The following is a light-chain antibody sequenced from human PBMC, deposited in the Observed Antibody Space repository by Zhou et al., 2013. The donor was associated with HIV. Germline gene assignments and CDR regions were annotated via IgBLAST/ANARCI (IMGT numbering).Light chain of an antibody. CDR3: QQGYTSPLT. Sequence: DIQMTQSPSSLSASVGDRVTITCRASQSISNYLNWYQQKPGKAPKLLIYAASTLQSGVPSRFSGRGSGTDFTLTISSLQPEDFATYYCQQGYTSPLTFGGGTKVEIK. CDR1: QSISNY. J-gene: IGKJ4*01. V-gene: IGKV1-39*01. CDR2: AAS.